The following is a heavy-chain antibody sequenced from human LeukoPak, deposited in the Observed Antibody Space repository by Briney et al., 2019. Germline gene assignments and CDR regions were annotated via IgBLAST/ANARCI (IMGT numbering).Heavy chain of an antibody. V-gene: IGHV4-4*07. J-gene: IGHJ5*02. CDR1: GGSISSYY. Sequence: KPSETLSLTCTVSGGSISSYYWSWIRQPAGKGLEWIGRIYTSGSTNYNPSLKSRVTMSVDTSKNQFSLKLSSVTAADTAVYYCASEEDYYDSSGYYSSLGAWGQGTLVTVSS. CDR2: IYTSGST. CDR3: ASEEDYYDSSGYYSSLGA. D-gene: IGHD3-22*01.